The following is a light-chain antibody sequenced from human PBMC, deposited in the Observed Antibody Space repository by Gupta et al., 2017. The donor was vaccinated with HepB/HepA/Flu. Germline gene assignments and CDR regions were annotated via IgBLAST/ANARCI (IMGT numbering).Light chain of an antibody. CDR1: QYISDY. V-gene: IGKV1-27*01. J-gene: IGKJ2*01. Sequence: QSPSSLSASVLDRVTITCRWSQYISDYLAWYQLKPGKAPKLLIYAAYVLQSGVPSRFSGSGSGTELTLTISSLQPEDVETYYCQKYNGAPPPYAFGQGTKLQIK. CDR3: QKYNGAPPPYA. CDR2: AAY.